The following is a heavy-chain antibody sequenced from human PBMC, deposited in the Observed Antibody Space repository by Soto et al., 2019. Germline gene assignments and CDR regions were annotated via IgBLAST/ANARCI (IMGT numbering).Heavy chain of an antibody. D-gene: IGHD6-13*01. CDR3: ARDMSSSWHFDY. CDR1: GYGFTSYD. Sequence: ASVNVSCKASGYGFTSYDINWVRQATGQGLEWMGWMNPNSGNTGYAQKFQGRVTMTRNTSISTAYMELSSLRSEDTAVYYCARDMSSSWHFDYWGQGTLVTVSS. V-gene: IGHV1-8*01. J-gene: IGHJ4*02. CDR2: MNPNSGNT.